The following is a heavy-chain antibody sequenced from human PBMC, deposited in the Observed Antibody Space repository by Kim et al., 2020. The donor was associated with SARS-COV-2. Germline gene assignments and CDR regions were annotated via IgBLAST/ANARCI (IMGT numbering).Heavy chain of an antibody. D-gene: IGHD1-1*01. V-gene: IGHV4-39*01. Sequence: SLKSRVTISVDPSKNQFSLKLSSVTAADTAVYYCARHDFPGEELDRLGDYWGQGTLVTVSS. CDR3: ARHDFPGEELDRLGDY. J-gene: IGHJ4*02.